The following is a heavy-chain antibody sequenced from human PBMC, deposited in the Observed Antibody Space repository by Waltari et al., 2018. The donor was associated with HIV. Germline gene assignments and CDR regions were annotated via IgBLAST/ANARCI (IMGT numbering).Heavy chain of an antibody. Sequence: QLQLQESGPGLVKPSETLSLTCTVSGGSISSSSYYWGWIRQPPGKGLEWIGSIYYSGSTYYTPSLKSRVTISVDTSKNQFSLKLSSVPAADTAVYYCARHSLTYYYDSSGYSVAFDYWGQGTLVTVSS. J-gene: IGHJ4*02. CDR2: IYYSGST. V-gene: IGHV4-39*01. CDR3: ARHSLTYYYDSSGYSVAFDY. D-gene: IGHD3-22*01. CDR1: GGSISSSSYY.